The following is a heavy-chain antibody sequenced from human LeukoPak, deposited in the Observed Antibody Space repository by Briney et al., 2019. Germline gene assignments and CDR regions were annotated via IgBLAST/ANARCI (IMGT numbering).Heavy chain of an antibody. D-gene: IGHD4-17*01. J-gene: IGHJ4*02. CDR1: GFTVSRNY. CDR3: ARESDYGDHDY. V-gene: IGHV3-66*01. CDR2: IYSGGST. Sequence: GGSLRLSCAASGFTVSRNYMSWVRQAPGKGLEWVSVIYSGGSTYYADSVKGRFTISRDNSKNTLYLQMNSLRAEDTAVYYCARESDYGDHDYWGQGTLVTVSS.